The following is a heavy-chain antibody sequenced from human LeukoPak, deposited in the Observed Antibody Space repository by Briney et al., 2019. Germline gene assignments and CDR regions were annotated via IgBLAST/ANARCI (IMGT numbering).Heavy chain of an antibody. V-gene: IGHV3-30*18. CDR3: AKSAFGHSSNWYYFDY. J-gene: IGHJ4*02. D-gene: IGHD6-13*01. CDR1: GFTFRSYG. Sequence: GGSLRLSCVASGFTFRSYGMHWVGQAPGKGLEWVAVIAYDGSNKYYADSVKGRFTIPRDNSKNTLDLQMNSLRAGDTPVYDCAKSAFGHSSNWYYFDYWGQGTLVTVSS. CDR2: IAYDGSNK.